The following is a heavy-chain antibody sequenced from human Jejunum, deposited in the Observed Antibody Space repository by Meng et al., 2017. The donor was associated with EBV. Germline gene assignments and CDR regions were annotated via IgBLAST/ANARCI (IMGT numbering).Heavy chain of an antibody. D-gene: IGHD6-19*01. CDR2: VSAYNGNT. J-gene: IGHJ4*02. CDR3: VRTSVYSSGFSDF. V-gene: IGHV1-18*01. CDR1: GHTLPNHA. Sequence: QGHVVQAGGEVKKPGTSMKGACKASGHTLPNHAFHWLGQGPGQGFEWMGGVSAYNGNTEYPQKFQGRVAMTTDTSTTTVYMELRSLRPDDTATYYCVRTSVYSSGFSDFWGQGTLVTVSS.